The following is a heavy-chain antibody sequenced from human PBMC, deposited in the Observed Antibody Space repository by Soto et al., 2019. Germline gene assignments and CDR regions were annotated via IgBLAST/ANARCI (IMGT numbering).Heavy chain of an antibody. CDR3: AREGILGLFDAYDL. V-gene: IGHV1-18*04. J-gene: IGHJ3*01. CDR2: ISTHNGNT. D-gene: IGHD3-3*01. Sequence: QDQLVQSGAEVKKPGASVKVSCKASVFTSSGISWVRQAPGQRLEWMGWISTHNGNTIDAQKFQGRVIMTMDTSTTTVYMELRSVRPDDTAVYLCAREGILGLFDAYDLWGQGTMVTVSS. CDR1: VFTSSG.